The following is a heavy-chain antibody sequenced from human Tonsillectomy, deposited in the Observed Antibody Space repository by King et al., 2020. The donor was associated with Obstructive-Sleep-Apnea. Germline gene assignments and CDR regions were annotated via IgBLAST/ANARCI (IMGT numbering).Heavy chain of an antibody. D-gene: IGHD6-19*01. CDR3: ARGAVAGTGGDY. V-gene: IGHV3-30*04. J-gene: IGHJ4*02. CDR2: IAYDGSNK. CDR1: GFTFSSYA. Sequence: VQLVESGGGVVQPGRSLRLSCAASGFTFSSYAMHWVRQAPGKGLEWVAVIAYDGSNKYYADSVKGRFTISRDNSKNTLYLQMNSLRAEDTAVYYCARGAVAGTGGDYWGQGTLVTVSS.